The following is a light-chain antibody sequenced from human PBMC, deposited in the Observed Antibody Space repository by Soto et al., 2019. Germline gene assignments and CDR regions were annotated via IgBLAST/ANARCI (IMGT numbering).Light chain of an antibody. J-gene: IGLJ1*01. CDR2: QVT. Sequence: QSALTQPPSASGSPGQSVTISCTGTSSDVGGYKYVSWYQQHPGKAPKLMIYQVTIRPSGISNRFSGSKSGNTASLTISGLQAEDEADYYCTSFSSSTSLYVFGTGTKLTVL. CDR3: TSFSSSTSLYV. CDR1: SSDVGGYKY. V-gene: IGLV2-14*01.